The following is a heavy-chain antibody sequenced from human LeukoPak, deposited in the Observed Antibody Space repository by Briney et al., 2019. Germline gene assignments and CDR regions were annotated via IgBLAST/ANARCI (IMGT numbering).Heavy chain of an antibody. CDR1: GGTFSSYA. CDR2: IIPIFGTA. V-gene: IGHV1-69*05. D-gene: IGHD3-10*01. J-gene: IGHJ5*02. CDR3: ARGGEYGSGSYYNH. Sequence: ASVKVSCKASGGTFSSYAISWVRQAPGQGLEWMGRIIPIFGTANYAQKFQGRVTITTDESTSTAYMKLSSLRSEDTAVYYCARGGEYGSGSYYNHWGQGTLVTVSS.